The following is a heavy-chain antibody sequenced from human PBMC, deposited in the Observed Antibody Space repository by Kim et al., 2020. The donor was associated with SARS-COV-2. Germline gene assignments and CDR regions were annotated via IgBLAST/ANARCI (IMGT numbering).Heavy chain of an antibody. CDR3: ASAKDGPRYAQYCSSTSCYSVQTQNYGMDV. D-gene: IGHD2-2*01. CDR1: GGTFSSYA. V-gene: IGHV1-69*13. Sequence: SVKVSCKASGGTFSSYAISWVRQAPGQGLEWMGGIIPIFGTANYAQKFQGRVTITADESTSTAYMELSSLRSEDTAVYYCASAKDGPRYAQYCSSTSCYSVQTQNYGMDVWGHGTTVTVSS. CDR2: IIPIFGTA. J-gene: IGHJ6*02.